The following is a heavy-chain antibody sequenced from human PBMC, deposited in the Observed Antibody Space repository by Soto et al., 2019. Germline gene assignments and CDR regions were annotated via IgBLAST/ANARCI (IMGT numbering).Heavy chain of an antibody. V-gene: IGHV3-23*01. D-gene: IGHD6-19*01. CDR1: GFTFSSYA. CDR2: ISGSGGST. Sequence: HPGGSLRLSCAASGFTFSSYAMSWVRQAPGKGLEWVSAISGSGGSTYYADSVKGRFTISRDNSKNTLYLQMNSLRAEDTAVYYCAKREAQPRIAVAAYYYYYYMDVWGKGTTVTVSS. CDR3: AKREAQPRIAVAAYYYYYYMDV. J-gene: IGHJ6*03.